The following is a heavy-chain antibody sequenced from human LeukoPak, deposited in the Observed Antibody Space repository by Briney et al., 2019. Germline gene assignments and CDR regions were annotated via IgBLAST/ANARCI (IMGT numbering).Heavy chain of an antibody. V-gene: IGHV4-59*01. J-gene: IGHJ5*02. D-gene: IGHD2-2*01. CDR3: ARTTEDCSSTSCYQYWFDP. CDR1: GGSISSYY. CDR2: IYYSGST. Sequence: SETLSLTYTVSGGSISSYYGSWIRQPPGKGLEWIGYIYYSGSTNYNPSLKSRVTISVDTSKNQFSLKLNSVTAADTAVYYCARTTEDCSSTSCYQYWFDPWGQGTLVTVSS.